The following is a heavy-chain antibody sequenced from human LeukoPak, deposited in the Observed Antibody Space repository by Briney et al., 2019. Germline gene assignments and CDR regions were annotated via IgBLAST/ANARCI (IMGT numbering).Heavy chain of an antibody. J-gene: IGHJ5*02. Sequence: SETLSLTCTVSGGSISSYYWSWIRQPAGKGLEWIGRIYTSGSTNYNPSLKSRVTMSVDTSKNQFSLKLNSVTAADTAVYYCASYSWYSGWFDPWGQGTLVTVSS. CDR3: ASYSWYSGWFDP. CDR1: GGSISSYY. D-gene: IGHD6-13*01. CDR2: IYTSGST. V-gene: IGHV4-4*07.